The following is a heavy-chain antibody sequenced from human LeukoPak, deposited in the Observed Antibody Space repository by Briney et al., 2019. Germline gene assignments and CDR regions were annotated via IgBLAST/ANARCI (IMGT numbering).Heavy chain of an antibody. V-gene: IGHV4-39*07. CDR2: IYYSGST. CDR1: GGSISSSSYY. J-gene: IGHJ4*02. Sequence: SETLSLTCTVSGGSISSSSYYWGWIRQPPGKGLEWIGSIYYSGSTYYNPSLKSRVTISVDTSKNQFSLKLSSVTAADTAVYFCAKNMRGSSWYEDWGQGTLVIVSS. CDR3: AKNMRGSSWYED. D-gene: IGHD6-13*01.